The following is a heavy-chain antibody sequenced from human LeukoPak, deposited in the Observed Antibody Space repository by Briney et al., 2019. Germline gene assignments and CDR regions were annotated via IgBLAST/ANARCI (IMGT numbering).Heavy chain of an antibody. CDR3: ARAAAAGRGYNWFDP. D-gene: IGHD6-13*01. CDR2: INPNSSGT. V-gene: IGHV1-2*02. Sequence: GASVKVSCKASGYTFTGYYMHWVRQAPGQGLEWMGWINPNSSGTNYAQKFQGRVTMTRDTSISTAYMELSRLRSDDTAVYYCARAAAAGRGYNWFDPWGQGTLVTVSS. CDR1: GYTFTGYY. J-gene: IGHJ5*02.